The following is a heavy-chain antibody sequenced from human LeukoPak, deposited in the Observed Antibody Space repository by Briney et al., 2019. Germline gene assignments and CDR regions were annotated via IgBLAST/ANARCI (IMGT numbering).Heavy chain of an antibody. CDR1: GYSISSGYY. CDR2: IYHSGST. Sequence: NSSETLSLTCTVSGYSISSGYYWGWIRQPPGKGLEWIGSIYHSGSTYYNPSLKSRVTISVDTSKNQFSLKLSSVTAADTAVYYCARFLSDSSGWNADAFDIWGQGTMVTVSS. J-gene: IGHJ3*02. V-gene: IGHV4-38-2*02. D-gene: IGHD6-19*01. CDR3: ARFLSDSSGWNADAFDI.